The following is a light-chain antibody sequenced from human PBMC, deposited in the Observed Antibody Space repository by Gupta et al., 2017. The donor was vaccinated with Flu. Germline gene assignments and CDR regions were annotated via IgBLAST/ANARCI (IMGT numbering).Light chain of an antibody. V-gene: IGKV1D-16*01. CDR1: QGISSC. Sequence: DIQMTQSPSSLSASVGDRVTITCRARQGISSCLAWYQQKPEKAPKSLLYAVSSLQSGVPARLSSSRSGTDFTITISSRQPEDYATHYCRQYNSDPLTFGGGTKVEIK. CDR3: RQYNSDPLT. CDR2: AVS. J-gene: IGKJ4*01.